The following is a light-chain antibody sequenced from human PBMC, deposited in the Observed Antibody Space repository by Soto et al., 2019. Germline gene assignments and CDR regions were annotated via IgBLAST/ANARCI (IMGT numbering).Light chain of an antibody. CDR2: NAS. Sequence: DIQMTQSPSTLSASVGDRVTITCRASQSISSWLAWYQQKPGKAPKLLIYNASSLESGVPSRFSGSGSGTEFTLTISSLQPDDFATNYCQQFNNYPWTFGQGTRVEIK. CDR3: QQFNNYPWT. CDR1: QSISSW. J-gene: IGKJ1*01. V-gene: IGKV1-5*03.